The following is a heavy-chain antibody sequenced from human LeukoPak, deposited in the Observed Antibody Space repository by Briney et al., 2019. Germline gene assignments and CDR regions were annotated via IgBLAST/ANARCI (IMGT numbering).Heavy chain of an antibody. CDR3: ARDIGYCSGGSCYPDPMDV. D-gene: IGHD2-15*01. CDR2: ISGSGGST. J-gene: IGHJ6*03. V-gene: IGHV3-23*01. Sequence: KAGGSLRLSCAASGFTFSSYAMSWVRQAPGKGLEWVSAISGSGGSTYYADSVKGRFTISRDNAKNSLYLQMNSLRAEDTAVYYCARDIGYCSGGSCYPDPMDVWGKGTTVTVSS. CDR1: GFTFSSYA.